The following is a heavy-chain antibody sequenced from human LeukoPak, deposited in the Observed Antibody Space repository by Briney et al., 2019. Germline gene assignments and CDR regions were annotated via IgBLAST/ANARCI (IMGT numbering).Heavy chain of an antibody. D-gene: IGHD3-22*01. CDR3: AREVVDYDSSGYYFAYYFDY. V-gene: IGHV4-34*01. CDR2: INHSGST. Sequence: PSETLSLTCAVYGGSFSGYYWSWIRQPPGKGLEWIGEINHSGSTNYNPSLKSRVTISVDTSKNQFSLKLSSVTAADTAVYYCAREVVDYDSSGYYFAYYFDYWGQGTLVTVSS. CDR1: GGSFSGYY. J-gene: IGHJ4*02.